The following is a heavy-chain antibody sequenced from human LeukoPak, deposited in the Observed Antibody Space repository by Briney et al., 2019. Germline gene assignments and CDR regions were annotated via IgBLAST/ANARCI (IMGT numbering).Heavy chain of an antibody. CDR2: INPSGGST. V-gene: IGHV1-46*01. J-gene: IGHJ4*02. CDR1: GYTFTSYY. D-gene: IGHD2-2*01. CDR3: ARVSPPAAMDY. Sequence: ASVKVSCKASGYTFTSYYMHWVRQAPGQGLEWMGIINPSGGSTSYAQKFQGRVTMTRDMSTSTVYMELSSLRSEDTAVYYCARVSPPAAMDYWGQGTLVTVSS.